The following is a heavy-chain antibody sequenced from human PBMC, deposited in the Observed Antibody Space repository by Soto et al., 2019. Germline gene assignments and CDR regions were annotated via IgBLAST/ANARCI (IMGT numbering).Heavy chain of an antibody. J-gene: IGHJ5*01. Sequence: SHTLSLTCAISGDSVSRNDAAWNWIRQSPSRGLEWLGRTYYRSKFYNDYALSVKSRITINPDTSKNQFSLQLTSVTPEDTAVYYWAGGAPNRGIPGSLNRRENYFVTCGNGTLVNGS. CDR2: TYYRSKFYN. CDR1: GDSVSRNDAA. D-gene: IGHD3-10*01. V-gene: IGHV6-1*01. CDR3: AGGAPNRGIPGSLNRRENYFVT.